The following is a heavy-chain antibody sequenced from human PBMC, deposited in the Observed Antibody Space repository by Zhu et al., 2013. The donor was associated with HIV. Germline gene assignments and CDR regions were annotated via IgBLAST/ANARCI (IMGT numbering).Heavy chain of an antibody. V-gene: IGHV4-34*01. J-gene: IGHJ5*02. CDR2: INHSGST. CDR1: GGSFSGYY. CDR3: ARRRIFWRWVPTPWGPRGRP. D-gene: IGHD3-16*01. Sequence: QVQLQQWGAGLLKPSETLSLTCAVYGGSFSGYYWSWIRQPPGKGLEWIGEINHSGSTNYNPSLKSRVTISVDTSKNQFSLKLSSVTAADTAVYYCARRRIFWRWVPTPWGPRGRPWV.